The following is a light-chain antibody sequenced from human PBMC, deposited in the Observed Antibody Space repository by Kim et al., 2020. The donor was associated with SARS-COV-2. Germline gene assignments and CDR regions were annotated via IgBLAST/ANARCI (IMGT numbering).Light chain of an antibody. Sequence: EIVMTQSPATLSVSPGERATLSCRASQSANSNLAWYQQKPGQAPRLLIYGASTRATDIPARFSGSGSGTDFTLTISCLQSEDFAAYYCQQYDKWPLTFGGGTKVDIK. J-gene: IGKJ4*02. V-gene: IGKV3-15*01. CDR2: GAS. CDR1: QSANSN. CDR3: QQYDKWPLT.